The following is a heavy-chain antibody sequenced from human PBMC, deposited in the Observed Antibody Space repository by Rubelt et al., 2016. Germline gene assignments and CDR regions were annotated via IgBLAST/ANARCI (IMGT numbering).Heavy chain of an antibody. D-gene: IGHD4-11*01. CDR2: ISSSSSTI. Sequence: EWVSYISSSSSTIYYADSVKGRFTISRDNSKNTLYLQMNSLRAEDTAVYYCAKDGSFLTVTTFDYFDYWGQGTLVTVSS. J-gene: IGHJ4*02. V-gene: IGHV3-48*01. CDR3: AKDGSFLTVTTFDYFDY.